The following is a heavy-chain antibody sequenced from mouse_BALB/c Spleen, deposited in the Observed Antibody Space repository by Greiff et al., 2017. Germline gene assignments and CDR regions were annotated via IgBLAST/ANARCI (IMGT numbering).Heavy chain of an antibody. CDR2: INPYNDGT. V-gene: IGHV1-14*01. CDR1: GYTFTSYV. J-gene: IGHJ4*01. D-gene: IGHD2-14*01. CDR3: ARGGYDVDYYYAMDY. Sequence: EVQLQQSGPELVKPGASVKMSCKASGYTFTSYVMHWVKQKPGQGLEWIGYINPYNDGTKYNEKFKGKATLTSDKSSSTAYMELSSLTSEDSAVYYCARGGYDVDYYYAMDYWGQGTSVSVSS.